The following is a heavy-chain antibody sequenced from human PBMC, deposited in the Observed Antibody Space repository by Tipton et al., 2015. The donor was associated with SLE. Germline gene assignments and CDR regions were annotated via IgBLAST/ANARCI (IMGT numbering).Heavy chain of an antibody. Sequence: SLRLSCAASGFTFSNYWMHWVRQVPGKGLVWVSRIRGDGGVVRYADSAKGRFTISRDNTRNTLYLQMNSLTDDDAAVYFCAGIEGDASYYFYYYLDVWGKGTTVTVSS. V-gene: IGHV3-74*01. CDR3: AGIEGDASYYFYYYLDV. CDR2: IRGDGGVV. J-gene: IGHJ6*03. D-gene: IGHD6-6*01. CDR1: GFTFSNYW.